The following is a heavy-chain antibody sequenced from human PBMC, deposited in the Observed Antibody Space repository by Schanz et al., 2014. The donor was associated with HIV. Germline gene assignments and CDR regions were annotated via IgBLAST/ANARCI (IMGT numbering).Heavy chain of an antibody. CDR2: MIPSFRLR. CDR1: GGTFSSYA. Sequence: QVPLVQSGAEVKKPGSSVKVSCTASGGTFSSYAISWVRQAPGQGLEWMGGMIPSFRLRTYAQKFQGRVTIAADESASTAYMELNSLRSDDTAVYYCAKSPIFGDVIFYGMDVWGQGTTVTVSS. V-gene: IGHV1-69*01. D-gene: IGHD3-3*02. CDR3: AKSPIFGDVIFYGMDV. J-gene: IGHJ6*02.